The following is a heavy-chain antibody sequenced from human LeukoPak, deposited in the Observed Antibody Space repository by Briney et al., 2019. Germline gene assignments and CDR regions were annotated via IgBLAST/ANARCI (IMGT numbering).Heavy chain of an antibody. CDR1: GFTFSNYG. V-gene: IGHV3-30*02. J-gene: IGHJ6*03. CDR3: ARDRPSIYYYYYYMDV. Sequence: PGGSLRLSCAASGFTFSNYGMHWVRQAPDKGLEWVAFLQNHGGDIHYADSVKGRFTISRDNAKNSLYLQMNSLRAEDTAVYYCARDRPSIYYYYYYMDVWGKGTTVTVSS. CDR2: LQNHGGDI.